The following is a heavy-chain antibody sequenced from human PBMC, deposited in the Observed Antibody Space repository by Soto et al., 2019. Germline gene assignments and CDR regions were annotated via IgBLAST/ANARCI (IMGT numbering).Heavy chain of an antibody. CDR1: GGPFSSYA. CDR2: IIPIFGTA. CDR3: AKSITIFGVASDGMDV. Sequence: SGKVCFKASGGPFSSYAISLVRQAPGQGLEWMGGIIPIFGTANYAQKFQGRVTITADESTSTAYMELSSLRSEDTAVYYCAKSITIFGVASDGMDVWGQGTTVTVS. D-gene: IGHD3-3*01. V-gene: IGHV1-69*13. J-gene: IGHJ6*02.